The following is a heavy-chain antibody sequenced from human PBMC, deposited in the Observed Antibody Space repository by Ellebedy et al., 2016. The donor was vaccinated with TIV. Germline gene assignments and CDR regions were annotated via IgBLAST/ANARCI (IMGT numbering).Heavy chain of an antibody. D-gene: IGHD3-3*02. Sequence: PGGSLRLSCAASGITVRGNYINWVRQAPGKGLEWVSIMYSEGTTYYADSVKGRFTISRDNSKNTLYLQMNSVRAEDTAVYYCARDCCTWRHFGYWGQGTLVTVSS. CDR2: MYSEGTT. J-gene: IGHJ4*02. CDR1: GITVRGNY. CDR3: ARDCCTWRHFGY. V-gene: IGHV3-53*01.